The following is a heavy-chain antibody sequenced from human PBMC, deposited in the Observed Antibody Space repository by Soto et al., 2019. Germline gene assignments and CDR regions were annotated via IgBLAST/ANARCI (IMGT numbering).Heavy chain of an antibody. CDR1: GFTFSSFG. Sequence: QVQLVESGGGVVQPGRSLRLSCAASGFTFSSFGMHWVRQAPGKGLEWVAVASYDGSYKYYADSVKGRFTISRDNSKNPLDLKMNCLGAEDTAVYYCAKERSVVATTPDFASWGQGTLVTFSS. CDR2: ASYDGSYK. J-gene: IGHJ4*02. CDR3: AKERSVVATTPDFAS. V-gene: IGHV3-30*18. D-gene: IGHD5-12*01.